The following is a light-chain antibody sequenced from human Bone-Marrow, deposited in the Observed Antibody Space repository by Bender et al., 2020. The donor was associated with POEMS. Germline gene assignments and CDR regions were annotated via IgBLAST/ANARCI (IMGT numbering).Light chain of an antibody. CDR1: SSDVVGYDY. CDR3: ASYIRTSSSESVV. Sequence: QSALTQPPSASGSPGQSVTISCTGSSSDVVGYDYVSWYQQHPGKAPKVIIYEVSKRPSGVPDRFSGSKSGNAAFLTVSGLQAEDEGDYYCASYIRTSSSESVVFGGGTKLTVL. J-gene: IGLJ2*01. CDR2: EVS. V-gene: IGLV2-8*01.